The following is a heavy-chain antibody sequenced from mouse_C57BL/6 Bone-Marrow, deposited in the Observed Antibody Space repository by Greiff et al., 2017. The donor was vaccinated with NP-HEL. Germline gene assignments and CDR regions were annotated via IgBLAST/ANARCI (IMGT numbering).Heavy chain of an antibody. CDR1: GYTFTSYW. V-gene: IGHV1-69*01. CDR3: ARYGYYVTFAY. D-gene: IGHD2-3*01. CDR2: IDPSDSYT. J-gene: IGHJ3*01. Sequence: QVQLKESGAELVMPGASVKLSCKASGYTFTSYWMHWVKQRPGQGLEWIGEIDPSDSYTNYNQKFKGKSTLTVDKSSSTAYMQLSSLTSEDSAVYYVARYGYYVTFAYWGQGTLVTVSA.